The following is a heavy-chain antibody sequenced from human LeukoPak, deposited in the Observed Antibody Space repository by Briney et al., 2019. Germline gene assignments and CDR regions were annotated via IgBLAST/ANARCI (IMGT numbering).Heavy chain of an antibody. CDR2: IWFDGSNK. D-gene: IGHD6-13*01. CDR3: ARERRSWHTSGMDA. CDR1: GFTFSGYG. J-gene: IGHJ6*02. Sequence: GWSLRLYCAAAGFTFSGYGMHWIRQAPGKGLVEVSVIWFDGSNKYYAAYVKGRFTTSRDNSTNTLYLQMNSLRAEDTPVYYSARERRSWHTSGMDAWGHGKTVTVSS. V-gene: IGHV3-33*01.